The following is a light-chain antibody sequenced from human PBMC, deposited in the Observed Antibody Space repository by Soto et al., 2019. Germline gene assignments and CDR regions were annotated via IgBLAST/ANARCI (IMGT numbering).Light chain of an antibody. CDR1: STDIGTYNS. CDR3: CLYSTADTLV. CDR2: EVI. J-gene: IGLJ3*02. Sequence: QSALTQPASLSGSPGRSITISCTGTSTDIGTYNSVSWYQHHPGKAPKLLIFEVIDRPSGVSDRFSGSKSGNSDSLTISSLQFEDEADYYCCLYSTADTLVFGGGTKLTVL. V-gene: IGLV2-14*01.